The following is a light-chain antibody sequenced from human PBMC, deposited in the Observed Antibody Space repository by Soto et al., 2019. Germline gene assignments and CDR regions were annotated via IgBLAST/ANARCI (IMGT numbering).Light chain of an antibody. Sequence: QSVLTQSASVSGSPGQSITISCTGTSSDVGGYNYVSWYQQHPGKAPKIIIYDVSNRPSGVSTRFSGSKSGNTASLTISGLQAEDEADYSCSSYTSTNSGVFGGGTKLTVL. V-gene: IGLV2-14*01. CDR3: SSYTSTNSGV. CDR2: DVS. J-gene: IGLJ3*02. CDR1: SSDVGGYNY.